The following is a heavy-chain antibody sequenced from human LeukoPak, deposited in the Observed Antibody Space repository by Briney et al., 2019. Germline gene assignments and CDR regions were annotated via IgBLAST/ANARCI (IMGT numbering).Heavy chain of an antibody. CDR3: ARVAPIITMVRGVPWYYYYYMDV. J-gene: IGHJ6*03. CDR1: GGSISRYY. D-gene: IGHD3-10*01. V-gene: IGHV4-59*12. CDR2: IYYSGST. Sequence: SETLSLTCTVSGGSISRYYWSWIRQPPGKGLDYIGYIYYSGSTNYNPSLKSRVTISVDTSKNQFSLKLSSVTAADTAVYYCARVAPIITMVRGVPWYYYYYMDVWGKGTTVTVSS.